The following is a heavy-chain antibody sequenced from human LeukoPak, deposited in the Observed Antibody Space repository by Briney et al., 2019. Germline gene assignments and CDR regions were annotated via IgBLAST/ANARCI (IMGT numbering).Heavy chain of an antibody. CDR2: INHSGST. V-gene: IGHV4-34*01. CDR1: GVSVSRNY. CDR3: ARRGGYSSSWYHY. Sequence: PGGSLRLSCAVSGVSVSRNYMCWIRQPPGKGLEWIGEINHSGSTNYNPSLKSRVTISVDTSKNQFSLKLSSVTAADTAVYYCARRGGYSSSWYHYWGQGTLVTVSS. D-gene: IGHD6-13*01. J-gene: IGHJ4*02.